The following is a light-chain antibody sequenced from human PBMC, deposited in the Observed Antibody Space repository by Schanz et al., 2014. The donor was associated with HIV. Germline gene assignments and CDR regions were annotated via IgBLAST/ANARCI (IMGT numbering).Light chain of an antibody. CDR2: GAS. CDR3: QQYYSIPLT. CDR1: QIISNS. J-gene: IGKJ4*01. Sequence: VLTQSPATLSVYPGERVTLSCRTTQIISNSLAWYQQRPGQPPRLLLYGASNRATGVPDRYSGSGSGTDFTLTISSLQAEDVAVYYCQQYYSIPLTFGGGTRVEIK. V-gene: IGKV3D-15*01.